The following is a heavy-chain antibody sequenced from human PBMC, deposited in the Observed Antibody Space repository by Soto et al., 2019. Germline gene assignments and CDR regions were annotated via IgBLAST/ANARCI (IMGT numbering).Heavy chain of an antibody. Sequence: GGSLRLSCAASGFTVSSNYMSWVRQAPGKGLEWVSVIYSGGSTYYADSVKGRFTISRDNSKDTLYLQMNSLRAEDTAVYYCARDCGSSTSCYYYYGMDVWGQGTTVTVSS. CDR3: ARDCGSSTSCYYYYGMDV. CDR2: IYSGGST. J-gene: IGHJ6*02. V-gene: IGHV3-66*01. CDR1: GFTVSSNY. D-gene: IGHD2-2*01.